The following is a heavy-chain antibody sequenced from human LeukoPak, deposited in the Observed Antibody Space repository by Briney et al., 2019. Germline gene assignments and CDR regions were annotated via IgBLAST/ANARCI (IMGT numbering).Heavy chain of an antibody. Sequence: PGGSLRLSCAASGFTFSSYAMSWVRQAPGKGLEWVSAISGSGGSTYYADSVKGRFTISRDNSKNTLYLQMNSLRAEDTAVYYCAKDLRYCSSTSCYRGAFDIWGRGTMVTVSS. CDR1: GFTFSSYA. J-gene: IGHJ3*02. CDR2: ISGSGGST. D-gene: IGHD2-2*01. V-gene: IGHV3-23*01. CDR3: AKDLRYCSSTSCYRGAFDI.